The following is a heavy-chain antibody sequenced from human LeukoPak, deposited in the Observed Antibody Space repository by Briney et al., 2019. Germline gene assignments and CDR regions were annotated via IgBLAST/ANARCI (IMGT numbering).Heavy chain of an antibody. CDR1: GYSFTTYW. CDR2: IDPSDSYT. V-gene: IGHV5-10-1*04. CDR3: AIYSDTYYFDH. J-gene: IGHJ4*02. Sequence: LGESLKISCKGSGYSFTTYWITWVRQMPGKGLEWMGRIDPSDSYTNYSPSFQGQVTIAADKSISTAYLQWSSLKASDTAIYYCAIYSDTYYFDHWGQGTLVTVSS. D-gene: IGHD1-26*01.